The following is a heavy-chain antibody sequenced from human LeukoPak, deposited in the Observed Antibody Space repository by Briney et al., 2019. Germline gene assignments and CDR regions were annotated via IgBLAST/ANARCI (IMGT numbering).Heavy chain of an antibody. V-gene: IGHV4-30-2*01. J-gene: IGHJ4*02. CDR2: IYHSGCT. CDR3: VRSGSYGGWGFDY. D-gene: IGHD1-26*01. CDR1: GGSISSGSYY. Sequence: SQTLSLTCTVSGGSISSGSYYWSWIRQPPGKGLEWIGYIYHSGCTYYNPSLKSRVTISVDRSKNQFSLKLSSVTAADTAVYYCVRSGSYGGWGFDYWGQGTLVTVSS.